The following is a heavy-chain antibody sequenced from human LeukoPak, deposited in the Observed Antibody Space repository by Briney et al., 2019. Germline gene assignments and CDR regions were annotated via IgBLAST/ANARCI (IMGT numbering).Heavy chain of an antibody. CDR1: GYSVTTNW. CDR2: IFPGGSNT. V-gene: IGHV5-51*01. CDR3: ARLDSSGYSV. J-gene: IGHJ4*02. Sequence: GESLKISCKASGYSVTTNWIAWVRQMPGKGLEWTGIIFPGGSNTRYSPSFQGQVTFSADKSIYTAYLQWSSLRASDTAMYFCARLDSSGYSVWGQGTLVTVSS. D-gene: IGHD3-22*01.